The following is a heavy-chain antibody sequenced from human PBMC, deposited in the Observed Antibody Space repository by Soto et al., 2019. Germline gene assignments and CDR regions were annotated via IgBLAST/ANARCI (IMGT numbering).Heavy chain of an antibody. Sequence: GGSLRLSCAASGFTFNTYAMNWVRQAPGKGLEWVASISGSGGTINYADSVKGRFTTSRDTSKNTLYLQMNSLSAEDTAVYYCAKGFIVVVTAIRPDDNFDVWGQGTMVTVSS. CDR3: AKGFIVVVTAIRPDDNFDV. D-gene: IGHD2-21*02. J-gene: IGHJ3*01. CDR1: GFTFNTYA. V-gene: IGHV3-23*01. CDR2: ISGSGGTI.